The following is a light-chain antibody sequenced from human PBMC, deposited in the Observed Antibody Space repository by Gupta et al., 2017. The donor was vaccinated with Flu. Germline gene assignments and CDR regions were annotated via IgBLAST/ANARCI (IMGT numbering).Light chain of an antibody. CDR3: LQSYTTSWT. V-gene: IGKV1-39*01. Sequence: PYALTAYVGDRGPINCRASQSIIRYLKWYQQKPGKAPKHLIWAASSLQSGVPSRFSGGGSGTDATLTITSLKPEDFSTDYGLQSYTTSWTFGQGTNVEI. J-gene: IGKJ1*01. CDR2: AAS. CDR1: QSIIRY.